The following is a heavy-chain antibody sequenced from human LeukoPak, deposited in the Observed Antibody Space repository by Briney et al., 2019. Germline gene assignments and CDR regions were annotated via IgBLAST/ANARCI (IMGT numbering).Heavy chain of an antibody. CDR1: GFTFSSYW. D-gene: IGHD6-19*01. J-gene: IGHJ4*02. CDR3: AKVSGNSYYYFDY. V-gene: IGHV3-23*01. Sequence: PGGSLRLSCAASGFTFSSYWMSWARQAPGEGLEWVSDISGSGGSTYYADSVKGRFTISRDNSKNTLYLQMNSLRADDTAIYYCAKVSGNSYYYFDYWGQGTLVTVSS. CDR2: ISGSGGST.